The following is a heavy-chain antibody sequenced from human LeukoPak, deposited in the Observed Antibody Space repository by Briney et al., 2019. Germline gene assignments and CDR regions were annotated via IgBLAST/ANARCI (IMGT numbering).Heavy chain of an antibody. CDR3: ARDVRYHFDAFDI. V-gene: IGHV4-30-2*01. J-gene: IGHJ3*02. D-gene: IGHD2-2*01. Sequence: SETLSLTCAVSGGSISSGGYSWSWIRQPPGKGLEWIGYIYHSGSTYYNPSLKSRVTISVDTSKNQFSLKLSSVTAADTAVYYCARDVRYHFDAFDIWGQGTMVTVSS. CDR1: GGSISSGGYS. CDR2: IYHSGST.